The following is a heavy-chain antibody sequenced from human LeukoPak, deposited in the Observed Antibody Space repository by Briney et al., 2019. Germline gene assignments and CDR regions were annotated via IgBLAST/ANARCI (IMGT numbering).Heavy chain of an antibody. CDR1: GGSISSYY. J-gene: IGHJ3*02. CDR3: ARAPAAISRDAFDI. D-gene: IGHD2-2*02. V-gene: IGHV4-59*01. CDR2: IYYSGST. Sequence: SETLSLTCTVSGGSISSYYWSWIRQPPGKGLEWIGYIYYSGSTNYNPSLKSRVTISVDTSKNQFSLKLSSVTAADTAEYYCARAPAAISRDAFDIWGQGTMVTVSS.